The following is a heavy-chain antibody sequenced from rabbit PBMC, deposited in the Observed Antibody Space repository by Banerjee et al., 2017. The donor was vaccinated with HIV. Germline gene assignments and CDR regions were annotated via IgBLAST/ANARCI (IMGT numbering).Heavy chain of an antibody. CDR1: GFSFSNKYV. D-gene: IGHD6-1*01. Sequence: QEQLEESGGDLVKPEGSLTLTCTASGFSFSNKYVMCWVRQAPGKGLEWIACINSSSGNTVYATWAKGRFTISKTSSTTVTLQMTSLTAADTATYFCARTSYSYGDVGYAYAFGLWGPGTLVTVS. J-gene: IGHJ4*01. CDR2: INSSSGNT. CDR3: ARTSYSYGDVGYAYAFGL. V-gene: IGHV1S45*01.